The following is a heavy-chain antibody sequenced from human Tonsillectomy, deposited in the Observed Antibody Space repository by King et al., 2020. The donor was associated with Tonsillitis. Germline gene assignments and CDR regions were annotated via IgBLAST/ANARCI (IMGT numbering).Heavy chain of an antibody. CDR3: VRDLNPNVLTTYFDAFDM. CDR1: GFSFSNCW. V-gene: IGHV3-7*01. J-gene: IGHJ3*02. D-gene: IGHD3-9*01. CDR2: INADGGTT. Sequence: VQLVESGGGLVQPGGSLRLSCVGSGFSFSNCWRTWVRQAPGKGLEWVANINADGGTTYHLDSLKGRFTFSRDNAKGSLDLQMNSLRVEDTAVYYCVRDLNPNVLTTYFDAFDMWGQGTMVTVSS.